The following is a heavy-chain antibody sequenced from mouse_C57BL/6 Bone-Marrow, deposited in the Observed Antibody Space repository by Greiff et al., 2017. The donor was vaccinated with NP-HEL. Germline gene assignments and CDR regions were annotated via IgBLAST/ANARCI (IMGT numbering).Heavy chain of an antibody. CDR2: IYPGSGNT. CDR3: ARSGGGVDY. CDR1: GYSFTSYY. J-gene: IGHJ2*01. V-gene: IGHV1-66*01. Sequence: VKLVESGPELVKPGASVKISCKASGYSFTSYYIHWVKQRPGQGLEWIGWIYPGSGNTKYNEKFKGKATLTADTSSSTAYMQLSSLTSEDSAVYYCARSGGGVDYWGQGTTLTVSS. D-gene: IGHD1-1*02.